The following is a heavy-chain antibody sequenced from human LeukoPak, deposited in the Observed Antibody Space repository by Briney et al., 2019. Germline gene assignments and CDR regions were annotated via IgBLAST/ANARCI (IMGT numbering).Heavy chain of an antibody. V-gene: IGHV4-59*08. CDR1: GGSITDYY. CDR2: IYYSGPT. CDR3: ARRAPGGTIFGVLTHYFDS. J-gene: IGHJ4*02. D-gene: IGHD3-3*01. Sequence: SETLSLTCTVSGGSITDYYWSWIRQPPGKGLEWIGYIYYSGPTNYNPFLKSRVTISLDTSKNQFSLKLTSVTAADTAVYYCARRAPGGTIFGVLTHYFDSWGQGTLVTVSS.